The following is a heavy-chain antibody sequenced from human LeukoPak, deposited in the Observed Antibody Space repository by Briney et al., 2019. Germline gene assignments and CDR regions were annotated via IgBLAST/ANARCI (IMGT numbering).Heavy chain of an antibody. Sequence: GGSLRLSCAASGFTFSSYAMSWVRQAPGKGLEWVSAISGSGGSTYYADSVKGRFTISRDNSKNTLYLQMNSLRAEDTAVYYCAKALVAVAGTARSEIDAFDIWGQGTMVTVSS. J-gene: IGHJ3*02. D-gene: IGHD6-19*01. CDR3: AKALVAVAGTARSEIDAFDI. CDR1: GFTFSSYA. V-gene: IGHV3-23*01. CDR2: ISGSGGST.